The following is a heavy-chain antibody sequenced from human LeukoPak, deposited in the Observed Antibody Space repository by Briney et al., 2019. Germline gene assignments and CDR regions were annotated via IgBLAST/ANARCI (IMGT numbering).Heavy chain of an antibody. V-gene: IGHV3-33*01. Sequence: GGSLRLSCAASGFNFSSYGMHWVRQAPGKGLEWVAVIWYDGSNKNYVDPVKGRFTISRDNSKNTLYSQMSGLRAEDTAVYYCARDRGGGTYYNFDYWGQGTLVTVSS. CDR2: IWYDGSNK. D-gene: IGHD1-26*01. J-gene: IGHJ4*02. CDR1: GFNFSSYG. CDR3: ARDRGGGTYYNFDY.